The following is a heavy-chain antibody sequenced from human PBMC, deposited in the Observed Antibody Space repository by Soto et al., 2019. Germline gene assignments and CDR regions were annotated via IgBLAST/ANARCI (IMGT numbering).Heavy chain of an antibody. CDR1: GYSFSSYG. V-gene: IGHV1-18*01. D-gene: IGHD1-1*01. CDR3: ARRAEEHDFYYMGV. CDR2: LRPYTGDT. J-gene: IGHJ6*03. Sequence: QAQLLQSGSEVKRPWASVKVSCMSSGYSFSSYGIVWVRQAPGQGLEWMGWLRPYTGDTNYAQKFQGRVTLTTDTSTSTAYKERRSRRYDDTAEDYCARRAEEHDFYYMGVWGKGTTVTVSS.